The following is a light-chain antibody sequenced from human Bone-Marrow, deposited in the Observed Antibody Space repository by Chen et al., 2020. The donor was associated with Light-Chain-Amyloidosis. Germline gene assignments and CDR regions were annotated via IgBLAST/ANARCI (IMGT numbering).Light chain of an antibody. J-gene: IGLJ3*02. Sequence: SYVLTQPSSVSVAPGPTATIACGGNNIGSTSVHWYQQTPGQAPLLVVYYDSDRPSGIPERLSGSNSGNTATLTISRVEAGDEADYYCQVWDRSSDRPVFGGGTKLTVL. V-gene: IGLV3-21*02. CDR1: NIGSTS. CDR3: QVWDRSSDRPV. CDR2: YDS.